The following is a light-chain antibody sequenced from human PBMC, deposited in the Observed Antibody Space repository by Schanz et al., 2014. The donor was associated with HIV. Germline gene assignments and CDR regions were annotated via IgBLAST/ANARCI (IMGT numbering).Light chain of an antibody. J-gene: IGKJ5*01. Sequence: EIVLTQSPGTLSLSPGGGGTLSCRASQTVSNNLAWYQQKPGQAPRLLIYGASTRVTGIPARFSGSGSGTDFTLTISRLEPEDFAVYYCQQYNDWPPITFGQGTRLEIK. CDR2: GAS. CDR1: QTVSNN. V-gene: IGKV3-15*01. CDR3: QQYNDWPPIT.